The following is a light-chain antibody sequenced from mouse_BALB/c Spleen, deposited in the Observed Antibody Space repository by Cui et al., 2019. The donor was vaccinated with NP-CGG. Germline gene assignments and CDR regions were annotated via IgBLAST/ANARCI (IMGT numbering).Light chain of an antibody. Sequence: HAVVTQESALTTSPGETVTLTCRSSTGAVTTSNYANWVQEKPDHLFTGLIGGTNNRAPGVPARFSGSLIGDKAALTITGAQTEDETKYFCALWYSNHWVFGGGTTLTVL. CDR3: ALWYSNHWV. CDR1: TGAVTTSNY. V-gene: IGLV1*01. J-gene: IGLJ1*01. CDR2: GTN.